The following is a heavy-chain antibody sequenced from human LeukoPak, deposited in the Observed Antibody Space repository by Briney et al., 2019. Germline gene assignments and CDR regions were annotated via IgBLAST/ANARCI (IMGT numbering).Heavy chain of an antibody. Sequence: SVKVSCKASGGTFSSYAISWVRQAPGQGLEWMGGIIPIFGTANYAQKFQGRVTITADKSTSTAYMELSSLRSEDTAVYYCARSNWNLSYYYYYYMDVWGKGTTVTVSS. J-gene: IGHJ6*03. D-gene: IGHD1-1*01. CDR2: IIPIFGTA. V-gene: IGHV1-69*06. CDR1: GGTFSSYA. CDR3: ARSNWNLSYYYYYYMDV.